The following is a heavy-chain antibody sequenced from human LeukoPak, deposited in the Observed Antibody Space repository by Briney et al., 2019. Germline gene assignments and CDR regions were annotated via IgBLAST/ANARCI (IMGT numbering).Heavy chain of an antibody. Sequence: AGGSLRLSCAASGLAFDDYGMSWVRQAPGKGLEWVSGINWNGGSTAYADSVKGRFTISRDNAKNSLYLQMSSLRAEDTALYYCARDYDSGGYYYGGGAYWGQGTLVTVSS. CDR1: GLAFDDYG. J-gene: IGHJ4*02. V-gene: IGHV3-20*04. CDR3: ARDYDSGGYYYGGGAY. CDR2: INWNGGST. D-gene: IGHD3-22*01.